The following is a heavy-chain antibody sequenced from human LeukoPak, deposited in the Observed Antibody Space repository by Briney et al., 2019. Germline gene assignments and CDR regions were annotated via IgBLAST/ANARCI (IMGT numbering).Heavy chain of an antibody. Sequence: ASVKVSCKASGYTFTSYGISWVRQAPGQGLEWMGWISAYNGNTNYAQKLQGRVTITTDTSTSTAYMELRSLRSEDTAVYYCACGGKCRSGSLYRFDYWGQGTLVTVSS. CDR1: GYTFTSYG. CDR2: ISAYNGNT. CDR3: ACGGKCRSGSLYRFDY. V-gene: IGHV1-18*01. J-gene: IGHJ4*02. D-gene: IGHD1-26*01.